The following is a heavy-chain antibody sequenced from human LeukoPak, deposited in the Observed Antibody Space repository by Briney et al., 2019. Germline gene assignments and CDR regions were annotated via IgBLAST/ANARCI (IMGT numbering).Heavy chain of an antibody. CDR2: IYYSGST. V-gene: IGHV4-39*01. Sequence: PSETLSLTCTVSGGSISSSSYYWGWIRQPPGKGLEWIGSIYYSGSTYYNLSLKSRVTISVDTSKNQFSLKLSSVTAADTAVYYCARHAAVGATGVFDYWGQGTPVTVSS. CDR1: GGSISSSSYY. J-gene: IGHJ4*02. CDR3: ARHAAVGATGVFDY. D-gene: IGHD1-26*01.